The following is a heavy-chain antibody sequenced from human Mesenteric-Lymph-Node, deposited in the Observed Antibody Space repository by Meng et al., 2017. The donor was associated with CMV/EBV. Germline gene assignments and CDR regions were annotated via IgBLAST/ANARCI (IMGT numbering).Heavy chain of an antibody. CDR3: ASLYYDILTGYKYYFDY. Sequence: SISSSHWWRWVRPPPGKGLEWIGEIYHSGSTNYNPSLKRRVTISVDKSKNQFSLKLSSVTAADTAVYYCASLYYDILTGYKYYFDYWGQGTLVTVSS. D-gene: IGHD3-9*01. J-gene: IGHJ4*02. CDR1: SISSSHW. V-gene: IGHV4-4*02. CDR2: IYHSGST.